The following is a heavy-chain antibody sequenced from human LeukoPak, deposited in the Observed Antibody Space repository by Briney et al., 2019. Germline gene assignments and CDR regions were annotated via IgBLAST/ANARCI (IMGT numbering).Heavy chain of an antibody. CDR2: INTDGSNT. J-gene: IGHJ3*02. CDR1: GFIFNNYW. Sequence: PGGSLRLSCAASGFIFNNYWMSWVRQAPGKGLEYVSTINTDGSNTWYADSVKGRFTISRDNSKNTVFLQMNNLRHEDTATYYCAKRVNGAFDIWGQGTMVSVSS. CDR3: AKRVNGAFDI. V-gene: IGHV3-23*01.